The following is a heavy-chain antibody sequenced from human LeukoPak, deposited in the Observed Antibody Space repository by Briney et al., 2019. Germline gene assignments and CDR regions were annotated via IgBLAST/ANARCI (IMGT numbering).Heavy chain of an antibody. D-gene: IGHD3-10*01. CDR3: ARASPHYGSGSYYNVGWFDP. J-gene: IGHJ5*02. CDR1: GGSISSSSYY. V-gene: IGHV4-39*01. CDR2: VYYSGRT. Sequence: LETLSLTCTVSGGSISSSSYYWGWIRQPPGKGLEWIGSVYYSGRTYDNPSLTSRVTVSVDTSKSQFSLRLSSVTAADTAVYYCARASPHYGSGSYYNVGWFDPWGQGTLVTVSS.